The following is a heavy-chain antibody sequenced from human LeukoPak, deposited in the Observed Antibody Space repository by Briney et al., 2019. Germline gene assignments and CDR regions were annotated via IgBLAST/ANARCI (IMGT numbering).Heavy chain of an antibody. Sequence: SETLSLTCTVSGGSISSYYWSWIRQPAGKGLEWIVRLDTSGSTNYNPSLKSRVTMSGDTSKKQFSLKLSSVTAADTAVYYCASTTYYYDSSGYYFLDYWGQGTLVTVSS. CDR1: GGSISSYY. CDR2: LDTSGST. V-gene: IGHV4-4*07. CDR3: ASTTYYYDSSGYYFLDY. D-gene: IGHD3-22*01. J-gene: IGHJ4*02.